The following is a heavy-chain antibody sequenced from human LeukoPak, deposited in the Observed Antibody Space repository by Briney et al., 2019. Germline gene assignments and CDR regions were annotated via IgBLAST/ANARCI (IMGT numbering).Heavy chain of an antibody. D-gene: IGHD2-21*02. J-gene: IGHJ1*01. Sequence: GGSLRLSCVVSGFTFNRCWMNWVRQAPGKGLEWVAHINPDGRDTYYVDSVKGRFTISRDNAQNSMYLQMNSLRVEDTAVYYCTSWGDTTAEYFQRWGQGTPVTVSS. V-gene: IGHV3-7*01. CDR1: GFTFNRCW. CDR2: INPDGRDT. CDR3: TSWGDTTAEYFQR.